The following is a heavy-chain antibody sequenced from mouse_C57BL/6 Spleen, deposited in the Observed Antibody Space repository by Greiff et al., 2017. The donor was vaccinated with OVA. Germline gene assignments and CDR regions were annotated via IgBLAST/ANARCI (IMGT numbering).Heavy chain of an antibody. V-gene: IGHV1-59*01. CDR2: IDPSDSYT. Sequence: QVQLQQPGAELVRPGTSVKLSCKASGYTFTSYWMHWVKQRPGQGLEWIGVIDPSDSYTNYNQKFKGKATLTVETSSSPAYMQLSSLTSEDSAVYYCARGDSFDYWGQGTTLTVSS. J-gene: IGHJ2*01. CDR3: ARGDSFDY. D-gene: IGHD2-12*01. CDR1: GYTFTSYW.